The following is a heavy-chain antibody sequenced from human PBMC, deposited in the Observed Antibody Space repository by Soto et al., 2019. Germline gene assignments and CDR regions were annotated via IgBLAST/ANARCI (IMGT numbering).Heavy chain of an antibody. D-gene: IGHD3-3*01. Sequence: QVQLVQSGAEVKKPGASVKVSCKASGYTFTSYFIHWVRQAPGQGLEWMGIINPSGGTTSYAQTFRGRVTMTKDTSTSTVYMELSSLRSEDTAVYYCARATLSSGDPYFDYWGQGTLVTVSS. CDR1: GYTFTSYF. J-gene: IGHJ4*02. CDR2: INPSGGTT. V-gene: IGHV1-46*01. CDR3: ARATLSSGDPYFDY.